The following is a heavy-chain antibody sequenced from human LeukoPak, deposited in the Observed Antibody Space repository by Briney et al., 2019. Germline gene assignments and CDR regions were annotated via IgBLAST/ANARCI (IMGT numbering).Heavy chain of an antibody. D-gene: IGHD4-17*01. Sequence: GASVKVSCKVSGYTLTELSMHWVRQAPGKGLEWMGGFDPEDGETIYAQKFQGRVTMTRDTSTSTVYMELSSLRSEDTTVYYCARDPDTVTTFGSYDYWGQGTLVTVSS. CDR2: FDPEDGET. CDR3: ARDPDTVTTFGSYDY. J-gene: IGHJ4*02. V-gene: IGHV1-24*01. CDR1: GYTLTELS.